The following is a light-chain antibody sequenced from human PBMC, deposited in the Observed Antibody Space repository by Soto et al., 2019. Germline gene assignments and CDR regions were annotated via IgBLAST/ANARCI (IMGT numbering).Light chain of an antibody. Sequence: QPVLTQPPSASGTPGQSVTISCSGSSSNIGRNTVNWYQELPGTAPKLLIYSNNQRPSGVPDRFSGSKSGTSASLAISGLQSEDEADYYCAAWDDSLNGYVFGTGTKVTVL. V-gene: IGLV1-44*01. J-gene: IGLJ1*01. CDR1: SSNIGRNT. CDR3: AAWDDSLNGYV. CDR2: SNN.